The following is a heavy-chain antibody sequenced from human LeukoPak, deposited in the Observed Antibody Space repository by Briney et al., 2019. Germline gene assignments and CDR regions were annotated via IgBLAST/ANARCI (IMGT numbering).Heavy chain of an antibody. J-gene: IGHJ6*02. V-gene: IGHV1-18*01. CDR2: ISAYNGNT. D-gene: IGHD2-2*01. Sequence: GASVKVSCKASGYTFTSYGISWVRQAPGQGLEWMGWISAYNGNTNYAQKLQGRVTMTTDTSTSTAYMELRSLRSDDTAVYYCAKEGLIVVVPTAKYYYYYGMDVWGQGTTVTVSS. CDR1: GYTFTSYG. CDR3: AKEGLIVVVPTAKYYYYYGMDV.